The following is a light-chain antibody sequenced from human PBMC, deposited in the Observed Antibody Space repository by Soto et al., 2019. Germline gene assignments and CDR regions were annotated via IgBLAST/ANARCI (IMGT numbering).Light chain of an antibody. V-gene: IGKV1-39*01. J-gene: IGKJ4*01. CDR3: LQTFTTHIA. CDR1: QNIADY. CDR2: SSS. Sequence: DIQMTQSPSSLPASAGDTVTITCRASQNIADYLSWYQQIPGKAPKFLIYSSSILQNGVSSRFSGDGSGTAFTLTITGLPPEDFATYYRLQTFTTHIAFGGAAPVEVK.